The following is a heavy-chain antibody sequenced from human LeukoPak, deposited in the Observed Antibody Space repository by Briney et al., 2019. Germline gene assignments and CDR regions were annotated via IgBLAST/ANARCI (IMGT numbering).Heavy chain of an antibody. CDR3: ARDRRIRPTLSSGWYFAFDI. D-gene: IGHD6-19*01. V-gene: IGHV4-4*07. CDR2: IYTSGST. CDR1: GGSISSYY. J-gene: IGHJ3*02. Sequence: SETLSLTCTVSGGSISSYYWSWIRQPAGKGLEWIGRIYTSGSTNYYPSLKSRVTMSVDTSKSQFSLKLSSVTAADTAVYYCARDRRIRPTLSSGWYFAFDIWGQGTMVTVSS.